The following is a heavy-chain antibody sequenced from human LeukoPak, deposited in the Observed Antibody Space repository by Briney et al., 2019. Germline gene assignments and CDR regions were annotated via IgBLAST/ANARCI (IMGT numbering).Heavy chain of an antibody. J-gene: IGHJ4*02. V-gene: IGHV3-11*01. CDR2: IGPSGTIM. CDR1: GFTFRDFY. Sequence: GGSLRLSCAASGFTFRDFYMTWIRQAPGKGLEWVAYIGPSGTIMNYADSVKGRFTVSRDNAENSLYLHMNSLRAEDTAVYYCTRDPRLCDYWGQGTLVTVST. CDR3: TRDPRLCDY.